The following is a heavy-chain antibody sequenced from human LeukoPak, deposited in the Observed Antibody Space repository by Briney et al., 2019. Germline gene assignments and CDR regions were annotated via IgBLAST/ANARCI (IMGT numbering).Heavy chain of an antibody. V-gene: IGHV4-61*02. D-gene: IGHD6-13*01. CDR2: IYTSGST. CDR1: GGSISSGSYY. J-gene: IGHJ4*02. Sequence: TLSLTCTVSGGSISSGSYYWSWIRQPAGKGLEWIGRIYTSGSTNYNPSLKSRVTISVDTSKNQFSLKLSSVTAADTAVYYCARAWYSSSWWRLDYWGQGTLVTVSS. CDR3: ARAWYSSSWWRLDY.